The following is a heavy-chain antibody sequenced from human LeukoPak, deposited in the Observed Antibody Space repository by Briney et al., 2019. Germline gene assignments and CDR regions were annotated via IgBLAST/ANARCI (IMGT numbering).Heavy chain of an antibody. Sequence: KPGGSLRLSCAASGFTFSSYNMNWVRQAPGKGLEWVSSISSYSDYIYYADSVKGRFTISRDNAENSLYLQMNSLRAEDMAVYFCASPYSSSSPDGFDIWGEGTMVTVSS. CDR2: ISSYSDYI. V-gene: IGHV3-21*01. CDR1: GFTFSSYN. D-gene: IGHD6-13*01. J-gene: IGHJ3*02. CDR3: ASPYSSSSPDGFDI.